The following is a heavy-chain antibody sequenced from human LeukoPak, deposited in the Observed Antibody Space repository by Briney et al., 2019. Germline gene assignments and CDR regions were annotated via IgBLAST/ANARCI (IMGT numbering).Heavy chain of an antibody. V-gene: IGHV1-2*02. CDR2: INPNSGGT. CDR1: GYTFTGYY. CDR3: ARDLQDIVVVVADNWFDP. Sequence: ASVEVSCKASGYTFTGYYMHWVRQAPGQGLEWMGWINPNSGGTNYAQKFQGRVTMTRDTSISTAYMELSRLRSDDTAVYYCARDLQDIVVVVADNWFDPWGQGTLVTVSS. J-gene: IGHJ5*02. D-gene: IGHD2-15*01.